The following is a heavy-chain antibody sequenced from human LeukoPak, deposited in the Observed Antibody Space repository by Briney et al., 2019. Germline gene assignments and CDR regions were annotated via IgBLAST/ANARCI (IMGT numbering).Heavy chain of an antibody. CDR2: TSGDGSAT. J-gene: IGHJ3*02. Sequence: GGSLRLSCAASGFTFDDYAMHWVRQAPGKGLEWVSLTSGDGSATYYADSVRGRFTISRDNSKNSLYVQMNSLRTEDTALYYCAKDWAVTPRRGDAFDIWGQGTMVTVSS. D-gene: IGHD4-17*01. CDR1: GFTFDDYA. CDR3: AKDWAVTPRRGDAFDI. V-gene: IGHV3-43*02.